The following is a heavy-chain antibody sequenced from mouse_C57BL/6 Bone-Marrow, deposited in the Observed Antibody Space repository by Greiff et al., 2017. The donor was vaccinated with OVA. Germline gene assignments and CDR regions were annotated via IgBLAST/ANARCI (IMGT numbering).Heavy chain of an antibody. J-gene: IGHJ2*01. V-gene: IGHV1-64*01. CDR2: IHPNSGST. CDR1: GYTFTSYW. CDR3: ARGGSYYYGSTYYFDY. D-gene: IGHD1-1*01. Sequence: VQLQQPGAELVKPGASVTLSCKASGYTFTSYWMHWVKQRPGQGLEWIGMIHPNSGSTNYNEKFKSKATLTVDKSSSTAYMQLSSLTSEDSAVYYCARGGSYYYGSTYYFDYWGQGTTLTVSS.